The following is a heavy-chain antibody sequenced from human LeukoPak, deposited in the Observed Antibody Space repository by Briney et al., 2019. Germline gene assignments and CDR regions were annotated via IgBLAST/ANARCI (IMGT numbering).Heavy chain of an antibody. V-gene: IGHV1-8*01. J-gene: IGHJ6*03. CDR3: ARLHWESGGIYFYYYMDV. CDR2: MNPNNGNT. D-gene: IGHD3-16*01. CDR1: GYTFTSYD. Sequence: ASVKVSCKASGYTFTSYDINWVRQAPGQGLEWMASMNPNNGNTAYARKFQGRVTMTRDTSIGTAYLELSALRSEDTAVYYCARLHWESGGIYFYYYMDVWAKGPRSPSP.